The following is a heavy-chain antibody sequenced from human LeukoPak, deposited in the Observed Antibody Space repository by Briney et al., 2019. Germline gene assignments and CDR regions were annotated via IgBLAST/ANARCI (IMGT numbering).Heavy chain of an antibody. J-gene: IGHJ3*02. V-gene: IGHV4-61*08. D-gene: IGHD6-13*01. Sequence: SETLSLTCTVSGGSISNGVYYWSWIRQPPGKGLEWIGEINHSGSTNYNPSLKSRVTISVDTSKNQFSLKLSSVTAADTAVYYCARGRYSSTPRGAFDIWGQGTMVTVSP. CDR3: ARGRYSSTPRGAFDI. CDR2: INHSGST. CDR1: GGSISNGVYY.